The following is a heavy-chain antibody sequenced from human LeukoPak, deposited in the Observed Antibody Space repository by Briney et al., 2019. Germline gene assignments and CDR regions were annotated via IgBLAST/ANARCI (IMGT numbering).Heavy chain of an antibody. Sequence: SETLSLTCTVSGGSISSYYWSWIRQPPGKGLEWIGYIYYSGSTNYNPSLKSRVTISVDTSKNQFSLKLSSVTAADTAVYYCARGEDSSGWYNWFDPWGQGTLVTVSS. D-gene: IGHD6-19*01. CDR2: IYYSGST. CDR1: GGSISSYY. CDR3: ARGEDSSGWYNWFDP. V-gene: IGHV4-59*12. J-gene: IGHJ5*02.